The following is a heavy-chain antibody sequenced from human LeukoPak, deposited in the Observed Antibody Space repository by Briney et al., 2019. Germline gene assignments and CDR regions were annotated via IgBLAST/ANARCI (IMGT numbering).Heavy chain of an antibody. CDR3: ARVMGRAEYYGMDV. Sequence: SETLSLTCAVYGGSFSGYYWSWIRQPPGKGLEWIGYIYYSGSTNCNPSLKSRVTISVDTSKNQFSLKLSSVTAADTAVYYCARVMGRAEYYGMDVWGQGTTVTVSS. J-gene: IGHJ6*02. CDR2: IYYSGST. D-gene: IGHD1-14*01. V-gene: IGHV4-59*08. CDR1: GGSFSGYY.